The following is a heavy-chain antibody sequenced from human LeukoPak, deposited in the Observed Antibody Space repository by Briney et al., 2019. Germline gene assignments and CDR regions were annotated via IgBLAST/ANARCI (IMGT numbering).Heavy chain of an antibody. D-gene: IGHD3-16*01. CDR3: ARVIWGSRHFYHAMDV. CDR1: GGSFGSYA. V-gene: IGHV1-69*01. CDR2: VIPIFGKT. Sequence: GSSVKVSCKASGGSFGSYAFTWVRQAPGQGLEWMGGVIPIFGKTNYAQQFQGRVTITADESTSTVFMEVSSLRFEDTAMYYCARVIWGSRHFYHAMDVWGKGTTVTVSS. J-gene: IGHJ6*04.